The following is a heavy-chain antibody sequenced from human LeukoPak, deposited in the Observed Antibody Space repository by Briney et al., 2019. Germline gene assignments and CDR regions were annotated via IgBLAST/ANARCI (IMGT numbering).Heavy chain of an antibody. D-gene: IGHD2-15*01. J-gene: IGHJ3*02. CDR1: GGSISSGGYY. CDR3: ARSVSDNAFDI. Sequence: SETLSLTCTVSGGSISSGGYYWSWIRQHPGKGLEWIGYIYYSGSTYYNPSLKSRVTISVDTSKNQFSLKLSSVTAAGTAVYYCARSVSDNAFDIWGQGTMVTVSS. CDR2: IYYSGST. V-gene: IGHV4-31*03.